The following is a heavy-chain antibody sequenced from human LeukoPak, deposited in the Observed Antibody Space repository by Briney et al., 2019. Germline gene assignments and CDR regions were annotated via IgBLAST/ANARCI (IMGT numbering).Heavy chain of an antibody. Sequence: VGSLRLSCVGSGFTFSNYGMNWVRRASGRGLEWVSYISISSITTSYADSVKGRFTISRDNAKNSLYLQINSLRDEDTAVYYCARGGAARPDYWGQGTLVTVSS. D-gene: IGHD6-6*01. CDR2: ISISSITT. V-gene: IGHV3-48*02. J-gene: IGHJ4*02. CDR1: GFTFSNYG. CDR3: ARGGAARPDY.